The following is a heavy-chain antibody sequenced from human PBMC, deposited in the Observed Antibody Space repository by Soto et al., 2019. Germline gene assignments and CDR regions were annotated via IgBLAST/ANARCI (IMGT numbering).Heavy chain of an antibody. J-gene: IGHJ4*02. CDR1: GFTFSSYS. V-gene: IGHV3-21*01. CDR3: AREVYYDSSGPNFDY. CDR2: ISSSSSYI. D-gene: IGHD3-22*01. Sequence: GGSLRLSCAASGFTFSSYSMNWVRQAPGKGLEWVSSISSSSSYIYYADSVEGRFTISRDNAKNSLYLQMNSLRAEDTAVYYCAREVYYDSSGPNFDYWGQGTLVTVSS.